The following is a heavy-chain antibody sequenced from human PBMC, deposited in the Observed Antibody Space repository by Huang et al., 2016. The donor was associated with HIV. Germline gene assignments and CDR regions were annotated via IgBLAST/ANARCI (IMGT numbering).Heavy chain of an antibody. Sequence: QERLVESGGGVVQPGRSPRLSCAASGFTFSSYAMHWVRQASGKGLEWVAVISYDGSNQQYVDSVKGRFTISRDNSKKMLYLQMNSLRMGDTAVYYCARGSAGVLWFGEMWGQGTLVTVSS. V-gene: IGHV3-30*04. CDR2: ISYDGSNQ. CDR3: ARGSAGVLWFGEM. CDR1: GFTFSSYA. J-gene: IGHJ4*02. D-gene: IGHD3-10*01.